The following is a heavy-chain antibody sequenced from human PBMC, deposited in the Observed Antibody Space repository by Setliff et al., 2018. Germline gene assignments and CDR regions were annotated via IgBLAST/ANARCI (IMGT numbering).Heavy chain of an antibody. CDR2: IIPIFGTA. Sequence: SVKVSCKASGGTFSSYAISWVRQAPGQGLEWMGGIIPIFGTANYAQKFQGRVTITADESTSTAYMELSSLRSEDTAVYYCARDLIDPDYGDYLSFYYYGMDVWGQGTTVT. V-gene: IGHV1-69*13. D-gene: IGHD4-17*01. CDR3: ARDLIDPDYGDYLSFYYYGMDV. CDR1: GGTFSSYA. J-gene: IGHJ6*02.